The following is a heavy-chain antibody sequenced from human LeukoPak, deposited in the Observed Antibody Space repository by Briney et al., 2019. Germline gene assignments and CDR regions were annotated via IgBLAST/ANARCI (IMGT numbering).Heavy chain of an antibody. CDR2: IDQSGTT. J-gene: IGHJ2*01. Sequence: SETLSLTCVVYGGSFSGYYWSWIRQPPGKGLEWIGEIDQSGTTNYNPSLKSRVSISVDTSKNQFSLKLSSVTAADTAVYYCARDWGKIYGDGWYFDLWGRGTLVTVSS. D-gene: IGHD4-17*01. V-gene: IGHV4-34*01. CDR1: GGSFSGYY. CDR3: ARDWGKIYGDGWYFDL.